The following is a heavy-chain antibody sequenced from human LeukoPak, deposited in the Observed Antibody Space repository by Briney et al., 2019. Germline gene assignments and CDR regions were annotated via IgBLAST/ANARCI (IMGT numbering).Heavy chain of an antibody. V-gene: IGHV5-51*01. J-gene: IGHJ4*02. D-gene: IGHD6-13*01. CDR1: GYSFTSYW. Sequence: GESLKISCKGYGYSFTSYWIGWVRQMRGKGLEWMGIIYPGDSDTRYSTSFQGQVTISADKSISTAYLQWSSLKASDTAMYYCARHQVAAGWDFDYWGQGTLVTVSS. CDR2: IYPGDSDT. CDR3: ARHQVAAGWDFDY.